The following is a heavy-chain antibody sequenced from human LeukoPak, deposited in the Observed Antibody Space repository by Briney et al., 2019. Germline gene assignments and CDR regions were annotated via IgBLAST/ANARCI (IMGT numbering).Heavy chain of an antibody. Sequence: SETLSLTCAVSSGSISSSKWWSWVRQPPGKGLEWIGEISNSGNTNYNPSLKSRVTISIDKSKNQFSLKLSSVTAADTAVYYCATTAATTAPDNYFDSWGQGTLVTVSS. V-gene: IGHV4/OR15-8*02. D-gene: IGHD5-24*01. CDR2: ISNSGNT. J-gene: IGHJ4*02. CDR1: SGSISSSKW. CDR3: ATTAATTAPDNYFDS.